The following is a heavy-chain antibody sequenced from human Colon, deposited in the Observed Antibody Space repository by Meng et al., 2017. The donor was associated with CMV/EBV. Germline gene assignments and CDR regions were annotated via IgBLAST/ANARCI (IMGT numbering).Heavy chain of an antibody. V-gene: IGHV3-33*08. Sequence: LSLTCTVSGYSISSGYYWGWIRQPPGKGLEWVAVIWYDGSNKYYADSVKGRFTISRDNSKNTLYLQMNSLRAEDTAVYYCAKTVTTNYYYGMDVWGQGTTVTVSS. CDR1: GYSISSGYY. D-gene: IGHD4-17*01. CDR2: IWYDGSNK. CDR3: AKTVTTNYYYGMDV. J-gene: IGHJ6*02.